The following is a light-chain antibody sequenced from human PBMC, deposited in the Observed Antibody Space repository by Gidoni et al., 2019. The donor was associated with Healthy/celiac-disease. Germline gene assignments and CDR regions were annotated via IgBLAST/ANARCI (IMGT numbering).Light chain of an antibody. CDR3: QQYGSSRFQT. CDR1: QSVSSSY. Sequence: EIVLTQSPGTLSLSPGERATLSCRASQSVSSSYLAWYQQKPGQAPRLLIYGASSRATGIPDRFSGSGSGTDFTLTISRLEPEDFAVYYCQQYGSSRFQTFGQGTKVEIK. V-gene: IGKV3-20*01. J-gene: IGKJ1*01. CDR2: GAS.